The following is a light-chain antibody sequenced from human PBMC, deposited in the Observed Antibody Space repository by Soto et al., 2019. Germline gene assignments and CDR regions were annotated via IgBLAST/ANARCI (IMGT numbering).Light chain of an antibody. Sequence: DIQMTQSPSTLSASVGDRVTFTCRASQSISNSLAWYQVKPGKAPNLLIYDASSLETGVPSRFSGSGSGTEFTLTISSLQPDDFGTYYCQQYNSYSLLTFDGGTKVEIK. J-gene: IGKJ4*01. CDR1: QSISNS. CDR2: DAS. CDR3: QQYNSYSLLT. V-gene: IGKV1-5*01.